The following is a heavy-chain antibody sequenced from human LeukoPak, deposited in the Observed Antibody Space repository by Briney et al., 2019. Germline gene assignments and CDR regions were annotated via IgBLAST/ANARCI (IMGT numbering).Heavy chain of an antibody. J-gene: IGHJ3*02. V-gene: IGHV1-2*07. CDR1: GGTFSSYA. CDR2: TSHYSGGA. D-gene: IGHD6-19*01. Sequence: ASVTVSYKSSGGTFSSYAISWVRQAPGQGLEWMGGTSHYSGGADYAHKFQGRVTMTGDTSLSTVSMQLSSLRSDDTAVYYCASLGGSGWQLRGVGFDIWGQGTMVTVSS. CDR3: ASLGGSGWQLRGVGFDI.